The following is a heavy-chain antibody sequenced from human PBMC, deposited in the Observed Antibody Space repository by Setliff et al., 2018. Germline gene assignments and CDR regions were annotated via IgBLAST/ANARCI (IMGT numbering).Heavy chain of an antibody. D-gene: IGHD3-9*01. CDR1: GFTFSRYW. Sequence: PGGSLRLSCVASGFTFSRYWMHWVRQVPGKGLVWVSRINEDGGVTNYADPVKGRFTISRDNAKNTLYLEMNSLRAEDTAVYYCGRDLTGKDDYWGQGTLVTVSS. V-gene: IGHV3-74*01. CDR2: INEDGGVT. CDR3: GRDLTGKDDY. J-gene: IGHJ4*02.